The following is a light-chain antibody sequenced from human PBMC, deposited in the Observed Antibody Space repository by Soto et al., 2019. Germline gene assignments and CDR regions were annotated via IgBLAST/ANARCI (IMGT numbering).Light chain of an antibody. Sequence: SAPTQPAPVSGSPGQVIPISCTGNRSDVGGYNYVSWYQQHPGKAPKLMIYDVSNRPSGVSNRFSGSKSGNTASLTISGLQAEDEADYYCSSYTSSSPYVFGTGTKVTVL. CDR2: DVS. J-gene: IGLJ1*01. V-gene: IGLV2-14*01. CDR1: RSDVGGYNY. CDR3: SSYTSSSPYV.